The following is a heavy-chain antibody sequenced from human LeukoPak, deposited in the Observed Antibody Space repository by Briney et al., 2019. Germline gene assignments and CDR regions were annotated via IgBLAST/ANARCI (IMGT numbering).Heavy chain of an antibody. D-gene: IGHD6-13*01. Sequence: PSETLSPTCAVYGGSFSGYYWSWIRQPPGKGLEWIGEINHSGSTNYNPSLKSRVTISVDTSKNQFSLKLSSVTAADTAVYYCARGSRRAYSSSWYYYWGQGTLVTVSS. CDR2: INHSGST. CDR1: GGSFSGYY. J-gene: IGHJ4*02. V-gene: IGHV4-34*01. CDR3: ARGSRRAYSSSWYYY.